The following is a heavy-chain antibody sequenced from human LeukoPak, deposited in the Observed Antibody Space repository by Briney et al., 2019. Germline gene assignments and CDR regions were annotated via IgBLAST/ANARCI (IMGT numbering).Heavy chain of an antibody. J-gene: IGHJ4*02. D-gene: IGHD2-2*01. V-gene: IGHV3-23*01. CDR1: VFTFINYA. CDR2: ISGSGGST. Sequence: PVGALTLSLAASVFTFINYARSWIRQAPGKGLEWVSAISGSGGSTYYADSVKGRFTISRDNSKNTLYLQMNRLRAEDTAVYYCAKVLVEPAVVDYWGQGTLVNVSS. CDR3: AKVLVEPAVVDY.